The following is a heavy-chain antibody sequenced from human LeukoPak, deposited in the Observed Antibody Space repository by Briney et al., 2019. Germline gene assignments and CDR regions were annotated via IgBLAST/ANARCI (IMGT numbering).Heavy chain of an antibody. J-gene: IGHJ5*02. Sequence: PSETLSLTCAVYGGSFSGYYWSWIRQPPGKGLEWIGEINHSGSTNYNPSLKSRVTISVDTSKNQFSLKLSSVTAAVTAVYYCARGHRGCWFDPWGQGTLVTVSS. CDR2: INHSGST. CDR1: GGSFSGYY. V-gene: IGHV4-34*01. CDR3: ARGHRGCWFDP.